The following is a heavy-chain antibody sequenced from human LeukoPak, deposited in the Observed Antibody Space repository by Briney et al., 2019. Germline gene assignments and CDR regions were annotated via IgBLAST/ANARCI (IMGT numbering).Heavy chain of an antibody. D-gene: IGHD3-10*01. Sequence: ASVKVSCKVSGYTLTELSMHWVRQAPGKGLEWMGGFDPEDGETIYAQKFQGGVTMTEDTSTDTAYMELSSLRSEDTAVYYCATGKVLLWFGEWDYWGQGTLVTVSS. CDR3: ATGKVLLWFGEWDY. CDR1: GYTLTELS. CDR2: FDPEDGET. J-gene: IGHJ4*02. V-gene: IGHV1-24*01.